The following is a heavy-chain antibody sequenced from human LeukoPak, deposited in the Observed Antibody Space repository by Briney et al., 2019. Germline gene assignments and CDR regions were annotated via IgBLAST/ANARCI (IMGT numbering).Heavy chain of an antibody. CDR2: FDPEDGET. V-gene: IGHV1-24*01. CDR3: ATDEAYYGDYVSGY. D-gene: IGHD4-17*01. J-gene: IGHJ4*02. CDR1: GYTLTELS. Sequence: ASVKVSCKVSGYTLTELSMHWVRQAPGKGLEWMGGFDPEDGETIYAQKFQGRVTMTEDTSTDTAYMELSSLRSEDTAVYYCATDEAYYGDYVSGYWGQGTLVTVSS.